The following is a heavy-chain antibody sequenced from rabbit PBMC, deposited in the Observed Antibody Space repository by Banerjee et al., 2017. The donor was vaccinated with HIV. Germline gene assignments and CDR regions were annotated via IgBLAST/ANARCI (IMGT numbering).Heavy chain of an antibody. CDR1: GFTFSSYW. Sequence: QEQLEESGGDLVKPEGSLTLTCKASGFTFSSYWICWVRQAPGKGLEWIGCINIGSGSTYYASWAKGRFTISKTSSTTVTLQMTSLTAADTATYFCARRSSGWDLWGPGTLVTVS. CDR3: ARRSSGWDL. J-gene: IGHJ6*01. CDR2: INIGSGST. V-gene: IGHV1S45*01. D-gene: IGHD4-1*01.